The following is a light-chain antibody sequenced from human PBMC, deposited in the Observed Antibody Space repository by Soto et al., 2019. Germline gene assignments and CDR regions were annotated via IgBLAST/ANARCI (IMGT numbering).Light chain of an antibody. CDR3: QQTYTTPRT. J-gene: IGKJ3*01. CDR1: QRIGSY. V-gene: IGKV1-39*01. Sequence: DIPMTQSPSSLSAVVGDRVTITCRASQRIGSYLNWYQQIPGRAPRLLIYTASSLQTGVPSRFSGSGSETDFTLSISGLQPEDFVTYYCQQTYTTPRTFGPGTKVDVK. CDR2: TAS.